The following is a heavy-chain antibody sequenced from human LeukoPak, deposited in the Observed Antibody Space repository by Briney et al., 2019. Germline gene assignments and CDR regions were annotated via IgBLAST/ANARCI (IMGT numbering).Heavy chain of an antibody. J-gene: IGHJ4*02. CDR2: IIPIFGTA. Sequence: SVKVSCKASGGTFSSYAISWVRQAPGQGLEWMGGIIPIFGTANYAQKFQGRVTITADESTSTAYMELSSLRSEDTAVYYCARVNPGAEYYFDYWGQGTLVTVSS. CDR1: GGTFSSYA. V-gene: IGHV1-69*13. D-gene: IGHD3-10*01. CDR3: ARVNPGAEYYFDY.